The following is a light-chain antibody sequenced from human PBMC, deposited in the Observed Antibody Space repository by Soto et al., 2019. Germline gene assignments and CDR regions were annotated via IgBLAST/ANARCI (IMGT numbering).Light chain of an antibody. Sequence: QSVLTQPPSASGTPGQRVTISCSGSSSNIGSNYVYWYQQLPGTAPKLLIYRNNQRPSGVPDRLSGSKSGTSASLAISWLRSEDEADYYCAAWDDSLSGLYVFGTGTKVTVL. CDR1: SSNIGSNY. J-gene: IGLJ1*01. V-gene: IGLV1-47*01. CDR2: RNN. CDR3: AAWDDSLSGLYV.